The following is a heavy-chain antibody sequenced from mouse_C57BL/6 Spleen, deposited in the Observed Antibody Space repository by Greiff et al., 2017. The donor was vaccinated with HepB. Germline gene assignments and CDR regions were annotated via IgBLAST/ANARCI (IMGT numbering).Heavy chain of an antibody. Sequence: EVQLVESGGDLLKPGGSLKLSCSASGFTFSSSGMSWVRQTPDKMLEWVATISSCGSYTYYPDSVKGRFTISIDHAKNTLYLQMSSLKSEDTAMYYCARQGTGFDYWGQGTTLTVSS. D-gene: IGHD3-1*01. CDR3: ARQGTGFDY. CDR1: GFTFSSSG. J-gene: IGHJ2*01. V-gene: IGHV5-6*01. CDR2: ISSCGSYT.